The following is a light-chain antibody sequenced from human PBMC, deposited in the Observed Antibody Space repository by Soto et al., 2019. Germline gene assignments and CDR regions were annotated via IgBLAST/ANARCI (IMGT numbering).Light chain of an antibody. CDR2: ANS. V-gene: IGLV1-40*01. Sequence: QPVLTQPPSVSGAPGQRVTISCTGSSSNIGAGYDVHWYQQLPGRAPKLLIYANSNRPSGVPERFSGSRSGTSASLAITGLQAEDEADYSCQSYDSSLSGFYVFGTGTKVTVL. CDR1: SSNIGAGYD. CDR3: QSYDSSLSGFYV. J-gene: IGLJ1*01.